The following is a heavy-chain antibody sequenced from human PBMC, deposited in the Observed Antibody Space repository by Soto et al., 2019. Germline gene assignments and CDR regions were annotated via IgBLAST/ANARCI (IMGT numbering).Heavy chain of an antibody. CDR3: ARDNYGDTYYFDY. J-gene: IGHJ4*02. CDR2: IYYSGST. Sequence: QVQLQESGPGLVKPSQTLSLTCTVSGGSISSGAYYWSWVRQPPGKGLEWIGYIYYSGSTYYIPSLKGRVTISVDTSKNQFSVKLSSVTATDTAVYYCARDNYGDTYYFDYWGQGTQVTVSS. CDR1: GGSISSGAYY. D-gene: IGHD4-17*01. V-gene: IGHV4-30-4*01.